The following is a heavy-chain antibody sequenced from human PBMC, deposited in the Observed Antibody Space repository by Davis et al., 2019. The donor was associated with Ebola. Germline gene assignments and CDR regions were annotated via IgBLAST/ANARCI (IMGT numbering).Heavy chain of an antibody. CDR2: ISGSGAST. J-gene: IGHJ6*02. CDR1: GFTLSSYA. Sequence: GESLKISCATSGFTLSSYAMSWVRQAPGKGLEWVSSISGSGASTYCADSVKGRFTISRDNSKNTLYLQMNSLRAEDTAVYYCAKVLQATNILATTYYYYALDVWGQGTTVTVS. CDR3: AKVLQATNILATTYYYYALDV. V-gene: IGHV3-23*01. D-gene: IGHD5-12*01.